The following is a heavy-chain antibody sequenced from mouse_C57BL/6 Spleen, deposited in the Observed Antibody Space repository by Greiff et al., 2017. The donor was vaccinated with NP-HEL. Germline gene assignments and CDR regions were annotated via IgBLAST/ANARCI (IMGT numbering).Heavy chain of an antibody. J-gene: IGHJ2*01. D-gene: IGHD2-1*01. CDR1: GYTFTSYW. Sequence: QVQLQQPGAELVKPGASVKLSCKASGYTFTSYWMQWVKQRPGQGLEWIGEIDPSDSYTNYNQKFKGKATLTVDTSSSTAYMQLSSLTSEDSAVYYCARIYYGNYYFDYWGQGTTLTVSS. V-gene: IGHV1-50*01. CDR2: IDPSDSYT. CDR3: ARIYYGNYYFDY.